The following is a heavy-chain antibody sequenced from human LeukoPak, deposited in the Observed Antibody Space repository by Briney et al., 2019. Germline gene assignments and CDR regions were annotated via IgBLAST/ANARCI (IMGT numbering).Heavy chain of an antibody. Sequence: GGSLRLSCAASGFTFSSHAMSWVRQAPGKGLEWVSAISGSGGSTYYADSVKGRFTISRDNSKNTLYLQMNSLRAEDTAVYYCAKEEYGSGSYYSDYWGQGTLVTVSS. CDR1: GFTFSSHA. J-gene: IGHJ4*02. CDR2: ISGSGGST. V-gene: IGHV3-23*01. CDR3: AKEEYGSGSYYSDY. D-gene: IGHD3-10*01.